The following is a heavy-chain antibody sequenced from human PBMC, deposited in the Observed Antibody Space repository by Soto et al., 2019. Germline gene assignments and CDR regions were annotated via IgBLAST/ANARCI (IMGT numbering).Heavy chain of an antibody. D-gene: IGHD6-19*01. J-gene: IGHJ6*02. Sequence: QVQLVESGGGVVQPGRSLRLSCAASGFIFSSYGMHWVRQAPGKGLEWVAVISHDGSHIYYADSVKGRFTISRDNSKNTLYLQMNSLRAEDTAVYYCAKDRLTVAGTNRLPYFSYGMDVWGQGTTVTVSS. V-gene: IGHV3-30*18. CDR1: GFIFSSYG. CDR2: ISHDGSHI. CDR3: AKDRLTVAGTNRLPYFSYGMDV.